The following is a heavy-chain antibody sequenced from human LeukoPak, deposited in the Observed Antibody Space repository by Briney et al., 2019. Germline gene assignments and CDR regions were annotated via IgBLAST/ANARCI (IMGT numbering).Heavy chain of an antibody. Sequence: SETLSLTCAVYGVSFSCYYWSWIRQPPGKGLVWIGEINHSGSTNYHPSHKSGVTIRGDTSNKQFSQQLSSVTAADAAVYYCGRSLHLYCSGGSCYARRGAFDIWGQGTTVTVSS. D-gene: IGHD2-15*01. CDR1: GVSFSCYY. CDR3: GRSLHLYCSGGSCYARRGAFDI. CDR2: INHSGST. V-gene: IGHV4-34*01. J-gene: IGHJ3*02.